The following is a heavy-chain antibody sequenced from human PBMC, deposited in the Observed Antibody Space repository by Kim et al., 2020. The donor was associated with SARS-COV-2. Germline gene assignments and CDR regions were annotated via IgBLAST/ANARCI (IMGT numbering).Heavy chain of an antibody. J-gene: IGHJ6*02. CDR2: IIPLFGTP. D-gene: IGHD2-15*01. V-gene: IGHV1-69*06. Sequence: SVKVSCKASGGTFSNYALSWVRQAPGQGLEWMGGIIPLFGTPKYTQKFQGRLTITADKSTSTAHMELSSLTSEDTAVYYCAKDRVDCSGGRCFSRSWFYYYGMDVWGLGTTVTVSS. CDR1: GGTFSNYA. CDR3: AKDRVDCSGGRCFSRSWFYYYGMDV.